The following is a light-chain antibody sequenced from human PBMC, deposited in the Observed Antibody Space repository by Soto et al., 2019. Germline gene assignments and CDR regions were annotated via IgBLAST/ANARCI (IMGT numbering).Light chain of an antibody. CDR3: QQYGSSRWT. CDR1: QSVSSNY. CDR2: GAS. V-gene: IGKV3-20*01. J-gene: IGKJ1*01. Sequence: EIVFTQSPATLSLSPGERATLSCRASQSVSSNYLAWYQQKPGQAPRLLVYGASSRATGIPDRFSGSGSGTDFTLTISRLEPEDFAVYYCQQYGSSRWTFGQGTKVDIK.